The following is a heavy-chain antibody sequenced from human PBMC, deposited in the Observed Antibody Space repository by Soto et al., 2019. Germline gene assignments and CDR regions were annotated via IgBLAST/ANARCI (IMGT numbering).Heavy chain of an antibody. CDR2: IIPILGET. CDR1: GTIFSSYT. V-gene: IGHV1-69*08. D-gene: IGHD3-16*01. CDR3: ARGLGGRMDD. Sequence: QVQLVQSGAEVKKPGSSVRVSCKASGTIFSSYTISWVRHAPGQGLEWMGRIIPILGETNSAQKFQGRVTLTADKATNTAYMQLNSLRLEDTAVYYCARGLGGRMDDWGQGTTVTVSS. J-gene: IGHJ6*02.